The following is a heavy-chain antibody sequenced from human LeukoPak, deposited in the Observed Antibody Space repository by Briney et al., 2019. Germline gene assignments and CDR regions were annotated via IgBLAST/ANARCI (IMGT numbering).Heavy chain of an antibody. CDR3: ARGGSGWPSYYFDY. V-gene: IGHV3-74*01. CDR2: IASDGSST. Sequence: GGSLRLSCAASGFTFSSYWMNWVRQAPGKGLVWVSRIASDGSSTTYADSVKGRFSISRDNAKNTLYLQMNSLRVEDTAVYYCARGGSGWPSYYFDYWGQGTLVTVSS. CDR1: GFTFSSYW. D-gene: IGHD6-19*01. J-gene: IGHJ4*02.